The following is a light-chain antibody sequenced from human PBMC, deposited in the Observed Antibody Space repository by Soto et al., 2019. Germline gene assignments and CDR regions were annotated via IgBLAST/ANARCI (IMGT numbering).Light chain of an antibody. J-gene: IGKJ5*01. V-gene: IGKV1-33*01. CDR3: QQYGDLPIT. CDR1: QDISHF. Sequence: DIRITQSPSSLFVSLGDRDTINCRASQDISHFLSWYQQKPGKAPKLLIYDASNLQTGVPARFSGRGSGTDFTFTISSLQPDDSVTYYCQQYGDLPITFGQGTLL. CDR2: DAS.